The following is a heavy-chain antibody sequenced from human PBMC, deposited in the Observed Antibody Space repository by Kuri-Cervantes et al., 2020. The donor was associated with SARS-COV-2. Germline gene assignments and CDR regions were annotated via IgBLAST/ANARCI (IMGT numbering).Heavy chain of an antibody. CDR2: ICAVGSTK. Sequence: SQKISCAASGFTFRNYGMNWVRQAPGKGLEWVAVICAVGSTKYYADSVKGRFTISRDTSKNTLYLQMKSLRVEDTAVYYCAKNSSEIGRGYWYFDLWGRGTLVTVSS. V-gene: IGHV3-33*06. D-gene: IGHD5-18*01. CDR3: AKNSSEIGRGYWYFDL. CDR1: GFTFRNYG. J-gene: IGHJ2*01.